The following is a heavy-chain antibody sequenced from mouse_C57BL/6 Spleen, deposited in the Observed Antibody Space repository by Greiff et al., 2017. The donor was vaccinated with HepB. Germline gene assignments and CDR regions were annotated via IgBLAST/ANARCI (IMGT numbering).Heavy chain of an antibody. D-gene: IGHD2-5*01. CDR3: ARSGSKGAMDY. V-gene: IGHV1-82*01. Sequence: QVQLQQSGPELVKPGASVKISCKASGYAFSSSWMNWVKQRPGKGLEWIGRIYPGDGDTNYNVKFKGKATLTADKASSTAYMQLSSLTSEDSAVYFCARSGSKGAMDYWGQGTSVTVSS. J-gene: IGHJ4*01. CDR2: IYPGDGDT. CDR1: GYAFSSSW.